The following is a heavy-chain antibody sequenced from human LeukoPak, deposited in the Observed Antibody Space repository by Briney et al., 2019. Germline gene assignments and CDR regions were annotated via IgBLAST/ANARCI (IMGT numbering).Heavy chain of an antibody. D-gene: IGHD3-22*01. CDR3: AREPTKLYHDYYDSSGYLWDY. CDR2: ISAYNGNT. Sequence: ASVKVSCKASGYTFTSYGISWVRQAPGQGLEWMGWISAYNGNTNYAQKLQGRVTMTTDTSTSTAYMELRSLRSDDTAVYYCAREPTKLYHDYYDSSGYLWDYWGQGTLVTVSS. CDR1: GYTFTSYG. J-gene: IGHJ4*02. V-gene: IGHV1-18*01.